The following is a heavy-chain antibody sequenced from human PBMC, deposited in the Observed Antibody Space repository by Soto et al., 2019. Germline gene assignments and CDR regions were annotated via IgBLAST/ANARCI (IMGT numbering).Heavy chain of an antibody. V-gene: IGHV5-51*01. CDR3: ARRPGGRDDFWSGYYYPGRGSDGMDV. CDR1: GCSFTSYW. CDR2: IYPGDSDT. D-gene: IGHD3-3*01. Sequence: GESLKISCKGSGCSFTSYWIGWVRQMPGKGLEWMGIIYPGDSDTRYSPSFQGQVTISADKSISTAYLQWSSLKASDTAMYYCARRPGGRDDFWSGYYYPGRGSDGMDVWGQGTTVTVSS. J-gene: IGHJ6*02.